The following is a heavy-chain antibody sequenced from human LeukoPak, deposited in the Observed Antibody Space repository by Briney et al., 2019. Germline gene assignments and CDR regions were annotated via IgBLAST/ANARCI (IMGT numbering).Heavy chain of an antibody. CDR2: IYTSGST. CDR3: ARSFLSNWYYFDN. CDR1: GDSISSYY. D-gene: IGHD6-13*01. Sequence: PSETLSLTCTVSGDSISSYYWSWIRQPAGKGLEWIGRIYTSGSTNYNPSLKRRVTMSVDTSKNQFSLKLNSATAADTAVYYCARSFLSNWYYFDNWGQGTLVTVSS. V-gene: IGHV4-4*07. J-gene: IGHJ4*02.